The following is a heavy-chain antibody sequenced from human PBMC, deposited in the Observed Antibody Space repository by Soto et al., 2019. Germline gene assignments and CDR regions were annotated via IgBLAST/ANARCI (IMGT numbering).Heavy chain of an antibody. J-gene: IGHJ4*02. Sequence: PGGSLRLSCAASGFTFSSYAMHWVRQAPGKGLEWVAVISYDGSNKYYADSVKGRFTISRDNSKNTLYLQVNSLRAEDTAVYYCARDLGGLRFLEWFVGRPHPSSSDRDYWGQGPLVTVSS. CDR3: ARDLGGLRFLEWFVGRPHPSSSDRDY. V-gene: IGHV3-30-3*01. CDR2: ISYDGSNK. CDR1: GFTFSSYA. D-gene: IGHD3-3*01.